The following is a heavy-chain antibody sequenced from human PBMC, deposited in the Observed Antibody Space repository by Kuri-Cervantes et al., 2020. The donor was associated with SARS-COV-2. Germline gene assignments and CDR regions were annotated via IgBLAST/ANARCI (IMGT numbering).Heavy chain of an antibody. V-gene: IGHV1-8*01. Sequence: ASVKVSCKASGYTFTSYDINWVRQATGQGLEWMGWMNPNSGNTGYAQKFQGRVTMTRNTSISTAYMELSSLRSEDTAVYYCATGPAVAGTGVWFDPWGQGNRVHGAS. D-gene: IGHD6-19*01. CDR2: MNPNSGNT. CDR1: GYTFTSYD. J-gene: IGHJ5*02. CDR3: ATGPAVAGTGVWFDP.